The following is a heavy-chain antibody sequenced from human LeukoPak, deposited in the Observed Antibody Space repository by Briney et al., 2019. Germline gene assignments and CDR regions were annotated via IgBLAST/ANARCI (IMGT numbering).Heavy chain of an antibody. Sequence: SETLSLPCTVSGGSISSSSYYWGWIRQPPGKGLEWIGSIYYSGSTYYNPSLKSRVTISVDTSKNQFSLKLSSVTAADTAVYYCARDEAGDTSYYYYMDVWGKGTTVTVSS. CDR2: IYYSGST. D-gene: IGHD6-13*01. CDR1: GGSISSSSYY. J-gene: IGHJ6*03. V-gene: IGHV4-39*07. CDR3: ARDEAGDTSYYYYMDV.